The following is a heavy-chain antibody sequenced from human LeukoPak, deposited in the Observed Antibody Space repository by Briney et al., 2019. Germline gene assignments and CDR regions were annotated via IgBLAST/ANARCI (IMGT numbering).Heavy chain of an antibody. CDR3: AARITIFGVVIKGLGY. J-gene: IGHJ4*02. Sequence: GGSLRLSCAASGFTFSSYAMSWVRQAPGKGLEWVSATSGSGGSTYYADSVKGRFTISRDNSKNTLYLQMNSLRAEDTAVYYCAARITIFGVVIKGLGYWGQGTLVTVSS. V-gene: IGHV3-23*01. D-gene: IGHD3-3*01. CDR2: TSGSGGST. CDR1: GFTFSSYA.